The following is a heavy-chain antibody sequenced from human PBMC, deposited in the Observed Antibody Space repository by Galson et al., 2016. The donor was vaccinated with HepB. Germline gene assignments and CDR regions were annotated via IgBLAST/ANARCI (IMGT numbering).Heavy chain of an antibody. D-gene: IGHD5-12*01. CDR3: ARDRVDIVAAPSSIRNYYGMDV. CDR2: IHFSGTPI. J-gene: IGHJ6*02. Sequence: SLRLSCGGSGLTFGSFEMTWVRQAPGKGLEWVSIIHFSGTPIYYADSVKGRFSISRDNAKNSVFLQMNSLTVDDTAKYFCARDRVDIVAAPSSIRNYYGMDVWGQGTTVTVSS. CDR1: GLTFGSFE. V-gene: IGHV3-48*03.